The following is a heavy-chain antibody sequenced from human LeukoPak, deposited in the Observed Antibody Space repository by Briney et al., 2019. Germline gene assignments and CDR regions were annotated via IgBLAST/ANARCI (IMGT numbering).Heavy chain of an antibody. V-gene: IGHV3-30*12. CDR2: IDYDGRKT. D-gene: IGHD3/OR15-3a*01. Sequence: GGSLRLSCAASGFIFSNYGMHRVRQAPGKGLEWVTGIDYDGRKTYYADSVKGRFTISRDDSKNTLYLQMNSLRSEDTAVYYCARDLAFFALSPGGQGTLVTVSS. J-gene: IGHJ4*02. CDR1: GFIFSNYG. CDR3: ARDLAFFALSP.